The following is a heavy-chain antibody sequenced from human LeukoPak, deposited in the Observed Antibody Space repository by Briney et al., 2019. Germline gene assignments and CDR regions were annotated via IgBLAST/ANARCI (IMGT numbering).Heavy chain of an antibody. J-gene: IGHJ3*02. CDR3: ASGYYYDSSGSDAFDI. D-gene: IGHD3-22*01. V-gene: IGHV4-38-2*02. CDR2: IYHSGST. Sequence: SETLSLTCTVSGYSISSGYYWGWIRQPPGKGLEWIGSIYHSGSTYYNPSLKSRVTISVDTSKNQFSLKLSSVTAADTAVCYCASGYYYDSSGSDAFDIWGQGTMVTVSS. CDR1: GYSISSGYY.